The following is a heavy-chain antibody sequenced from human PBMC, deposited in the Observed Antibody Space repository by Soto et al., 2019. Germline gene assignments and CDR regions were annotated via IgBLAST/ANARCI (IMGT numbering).Heavy chain of an antibody. V-gene: IGHV3-48*01. CDR3: ARDHNTMVRGEAY. D-gene: IGHD3-10*01. CDR2: ISSSSSTI. CDR1: GFTFSSYS. Sequence: PGGSLRLSCAASGFTFSSYSMNWVRQAPGKGLEWVSYISSSSSTIYYADSVKGRFTISRDNAKNSLYLQMNSLRAEDTAVYYCARDHNTMVRGEAYWGQGTLVTVSS. J-gene: IGHJ4*02.